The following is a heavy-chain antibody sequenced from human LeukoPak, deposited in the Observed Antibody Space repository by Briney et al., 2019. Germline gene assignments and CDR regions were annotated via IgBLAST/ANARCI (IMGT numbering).Heavy chain of an antibody. Sequence: GGSLRLSCAASGFTFSSYSMNWVRPAPGKGLEWVSCITSSSSYINNADSVKGRFTISRDNAKNSLYLQMNSLRAEDTAVYYCARDPLSIARYFDYWGQGTLVTVSS. D-gene: IGHD6-6*01. CDR2: ITSSSSYI. V-gene: IGHV3-21*01. J-gene: IGHJ4*02. CDR1: GFTFSSYS. CDR3: ARDPLSIARYFDY.